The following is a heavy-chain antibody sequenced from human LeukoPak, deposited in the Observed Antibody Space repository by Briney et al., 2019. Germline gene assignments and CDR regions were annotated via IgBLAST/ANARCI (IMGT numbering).Heavy chain of an antibody. D-gene: IGHD3-22*01. CDR1: GYTFTGYY. J-gene: IGHJ3*02. CDR3: ARDKGYYDSSGYYFFDAFDI. CDR2: INPSGGST. Sequence: ASVKVSCKASGYTFTGYYMHWVRQAPGQGLEWMGIINPSGGSTSYAQKFQGRVTMTRDMSTSTVYMELSSLRSEDTAVYYCARDKGYYDSSGYYFFDAFDIWGQGTMVTVSS. V-gene: IGHV1-46*01.